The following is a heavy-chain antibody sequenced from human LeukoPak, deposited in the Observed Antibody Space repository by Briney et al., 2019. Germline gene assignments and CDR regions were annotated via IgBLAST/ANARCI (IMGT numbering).Heavy chain of an antibody. J-gene: IGHJ4*02. V-gene: IGHV4-34*01. CDR3: ARAVWHIVVVTAIYYFDY. CDR2: INHSGST. Sequence: SETLSLTCAVYGGSFSGYYWSWIRQPPGKGLEWIGEINHSGSTNYNPSLKSRVTISVDTSKNQSSLKLSSVTAADTAVYYCARAVWHIVVVTAIYYFDYWGQGTLVTVSS. CDR1: GGSFSGYY. D-gene: IGHD2-21*02.